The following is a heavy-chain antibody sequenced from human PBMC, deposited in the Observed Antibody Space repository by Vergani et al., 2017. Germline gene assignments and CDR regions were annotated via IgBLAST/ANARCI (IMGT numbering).Heavy chain of an antibody. CDR1: GFTFANLG. CDR3: AKYLRDSTDGLPAS. V-gene: IGHV3-30*02. CDR2: KGKDGINT. Sequence: QVQLVESAGGVVQPGGSPRLSCASSGFTFANLGRHWIRQAPGKGLEWLAYKGKDGINTRYRDAVKRRFTVSRNNSKDLLYLQMDSLRSEDTALYYCAKYLRDSTDGLPASWGPGTLVIVSS. J-gene: IGHJ5*02. D-gene: IGHD2-21*02.